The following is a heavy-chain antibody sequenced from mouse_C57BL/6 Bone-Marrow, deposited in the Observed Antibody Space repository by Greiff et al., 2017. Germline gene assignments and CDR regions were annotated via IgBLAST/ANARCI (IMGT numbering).Heavy chain of an antibody. CDR1: GFTFSDYY. V-gene: IGHV5-12*01. Sequence: DVKLVESGGGLVQPGGSLKLPCAASGFTFSDYYMYWVRQTPEKRLVWVAYTSNGGGSPYYPDTVKGRFTISRDNAKNTLYLQMSRLKSEDTAMYYCARHLYYSNYGFAYWGQGTLVTVSA. CDR3: ARHLYYSNYGFAY. J-gene: IGHJ3*01. CDR2: TSNGGGSP. D-gene: IGHD2-5*01.